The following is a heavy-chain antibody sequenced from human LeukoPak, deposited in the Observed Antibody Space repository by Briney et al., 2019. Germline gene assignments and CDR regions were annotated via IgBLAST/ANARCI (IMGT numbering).Heavy chain of an antibody. J-gene: IGHJ5*02. Sequence: ASVKVSCKASGYTFRGYYIHWVRPAPGQGLEWMGLIKPDSGDTNYAQNFRGRVTMTRDTSITTAYMELNRLTSDDTAVYYCVRDRPHNWFDPWGQGTLVTVSS. CDR3: VRDRPHNWFDP. CDR1: GYTFRGYY. CDR2: IKPDSGDT. V-gene: IGHV1-2*02.